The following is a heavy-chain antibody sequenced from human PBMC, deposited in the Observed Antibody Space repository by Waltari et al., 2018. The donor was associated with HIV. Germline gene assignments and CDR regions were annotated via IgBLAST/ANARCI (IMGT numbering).Heavy chain of an antibody. CDR1: GGSISSGFYY. V-gene: IGHV4-61*02. CDR2: IYPSGCT. CDR3: ARGRGVITADAFDI. Sequence: QVQLQESGPGLVRPSQTLSPTCTVSGGSISSGFYYWTWIRQPAGKGLGWIGRIYPSGCTNYTPSLKSRVTISLDTSKNQFSLKLSSVTAADTAVYYCARGRGVITADAFDIWGQGTMVTVSS. J-gene: IGHJ3*02. D-gene: IGHD3-22*01.